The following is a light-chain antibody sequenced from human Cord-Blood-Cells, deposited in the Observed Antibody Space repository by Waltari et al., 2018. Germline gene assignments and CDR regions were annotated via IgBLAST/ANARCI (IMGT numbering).Light chain of an antibody. Sequence: QSVLTQPPPSSGTPGQRVTISCSGSSSNSGSNYVYWYQQLPGTAPKLLIYRNNQRPSGVPDRFSGSKSGTSASLAIGGLRSEDEADYYCAAWDDSLSAVVFGGGTKLTVL. CDR3: AAWDDSLSAVV. CDR1: SSNSGSNY. J-gene: IGLJ2*01. V-gene: IGLV1-47*01. CDR2: RNN.